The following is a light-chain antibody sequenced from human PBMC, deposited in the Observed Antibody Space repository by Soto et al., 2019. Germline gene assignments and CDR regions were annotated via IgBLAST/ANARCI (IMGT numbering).Light chain of an antibody. CDR3: QQRSNWPPVT. CDR1: QSVSSY. Sequence: EIVLTQSPATLSLSPGERATLSCRASQSVSSYLAWYQQKPRQAPRLLIYDASNRATCIPARFSGSGSGTDCTLTISILEPEDFAIYYGQQRSNWPPVTFGGGTKVEIK. V-gene: IGKV3-11*01. J-gene: IGKJ4*01. CDR2: DAS.